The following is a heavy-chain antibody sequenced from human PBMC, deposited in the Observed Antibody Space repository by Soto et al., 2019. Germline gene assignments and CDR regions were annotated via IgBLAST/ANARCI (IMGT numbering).Heavy chain of an antibody. Sequence: PSETLSLTCAVYGGSFSGYYWSWIRQPPGKGLEWIGEINHSGSTNYNPSLKSRVTISVDTSKNQFSLKLSSVTAADTAVYYCARGGTTWFNYYYGMDVWGQGTTVTVSS. J-gene: IGHJ6*02. D-gene: IGHD1-1*01. CDR1: GGSFSGYY. CDR3: ARGGTTWFNYYYGMDV. CDR2: INHSGST. V-gene: IGHV4-34*01.